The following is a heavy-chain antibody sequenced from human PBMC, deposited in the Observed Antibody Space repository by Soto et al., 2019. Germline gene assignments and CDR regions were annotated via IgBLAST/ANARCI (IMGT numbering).Heavy chain of an antibody. CDR3: RGTGAASS. CDR1: GFTFSSYW. D-gene: IGHD6-13*01. Sequence: EVQLVESGGGLVQPGGSLRLSCAASGFTFSSYWMHWVRQAPGKGLVWVSRFNRYGTYTTYADSVKGRFTISRDNATNSLSLQINSRRAEDTAMYYWRGTGAASSWGQGTLVTVSS. J-gene: IGHJ4*02. CDR2: FNRYGTYT. V-gene: IGHV3-74*02.